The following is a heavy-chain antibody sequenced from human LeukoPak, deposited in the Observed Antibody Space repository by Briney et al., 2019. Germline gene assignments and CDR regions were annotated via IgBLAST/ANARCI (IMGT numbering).Heavy chain of an antibody. CDR1: GSTFSKAW. J-gene: IGHJ4*02. CDR3: TTYDYGDYSGTDY. Sequence: GGSLRLSCAASGSTFSKAWMSWVRQAPAKGLEWVGRIKSKTDGGTTDYAAPVKGRFTISRDDSKNTVYLQNNSLITDYTAVYYCTTYDYGDYSGTDYWGQGTLVTVSS. V-gene: IGHV3-15*01. CDR2: IKSKTDGGTT. D-gene: IGHD4-17*01.